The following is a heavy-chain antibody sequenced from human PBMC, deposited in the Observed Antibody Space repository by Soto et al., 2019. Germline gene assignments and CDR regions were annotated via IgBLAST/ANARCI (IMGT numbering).Heavy chain of an antibody. CDR3: ARDLGGSHDY. D-gene: IGHD3-16*01. CDR1: GFTFSTYW. V-gene: IGHV3-74*01. Sequence: PGGSLRLSCAASGFTFSTYWIHWVRQAPGKGLVWVSRIKTDGSVTTYADSVKGRFTISRDNAKNTLYLQMNTLRAEDTAVYYCARDLGGSHDYWGRGTLVTVYS. CDR2: IKTDGSVT. J-gene: IGHJ4*02.